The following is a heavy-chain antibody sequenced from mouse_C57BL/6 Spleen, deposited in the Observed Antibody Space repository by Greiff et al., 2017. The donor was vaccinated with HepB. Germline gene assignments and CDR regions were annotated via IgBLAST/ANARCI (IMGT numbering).Heavy chain of an antibody. CDR2: IYPGNSDT. D-gene: IGHD1-1*01. J-gene: IGHJ1*03. CDR3: TRGYYGSSYWYFDV. V-gene: IGHV1-5*01. CDR1: GYTFTSYW. Sequence: EVQLQQSGTVLARPGASVKMSCKTSGYTFTSYWMHWVKQRPGQGLEWIGAIYPGNSDTSYNQKFKGKAKLTAVTSASTAYMELSSLTNEDSAVYYCTRGYYGSSYWYFDVWGTGTTVIVSS.